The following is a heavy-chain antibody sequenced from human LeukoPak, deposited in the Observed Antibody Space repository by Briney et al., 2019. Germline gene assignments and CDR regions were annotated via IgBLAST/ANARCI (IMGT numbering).Heavy chain of an antibody. CDR3: AIVAFIAAAGWGAFDI. D-gene: IGHD6-13*01. CDR2: IKQDGSEK. Sequence: GSLGLSCAASGFTFSSYWMSWVRQAPGKGLEWVANIKQDGSEKYYVDSVKGRFTISRDNAKNSLYLQMNSLRAEDTAVYYCAIVAFIAAAGWGAFDIWGQGTMVTVSS. V-gene: IGHV3-7*01. J-gene: IGHJ3*02. CDR1: GFTFSSYW.